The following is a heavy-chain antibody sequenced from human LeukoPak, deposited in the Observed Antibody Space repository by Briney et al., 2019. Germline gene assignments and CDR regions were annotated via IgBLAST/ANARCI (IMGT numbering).Heavy chain of an antibody. Sequence: SETLSLTCTVSGASISSSSYYWGWIRQPPGKGLEWIRSIYYSGSTYYNPSLKSLVTISVDTSKNQFSLKLSSVTAADTAVYYCARDLIVVRPPDAFDIWGQGTMVTVSS. CDR3: ARDLIVVRPPDAFDI. J-gene: IGHJ3*02. D-gene: IGHD1-26*01. CDR1: GASISSSSYY. V-gene: IGHV4-39*07. CDR2: IYYSGST.